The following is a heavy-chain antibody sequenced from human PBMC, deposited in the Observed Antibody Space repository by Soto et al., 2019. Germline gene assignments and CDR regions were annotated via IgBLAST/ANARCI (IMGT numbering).Heavy chain of an antibody. CDR3: ARGAYDSSGYYEG. V-gene: IGHV4-59*01. CDR2: IYYSGST. Sequence: QVQLQESGPGLVKPSETLSLTCTVSGGSISSYYWSWIRQPPGKGLEWIGYIYYSGSTNYNPSLKGRVTISVDTSKNQFSLKLSSVTAADTAVYYCARGAYDSSGYYEGWGQGTLVTVSS. D-gene: IGHD3-22*01. J-gene: IGHJ4*02. CDR1: GGSISSYY.